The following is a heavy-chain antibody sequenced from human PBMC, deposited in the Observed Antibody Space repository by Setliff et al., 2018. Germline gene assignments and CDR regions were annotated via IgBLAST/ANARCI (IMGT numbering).Heavy chain of an antibody. V-gene: IGHV7-4-1*02. CDR2: ISTNTGNP. Sequence: GASVKVSCKASGYTFTTYAISWMRQAPGQGLEWMGWISTNTGNPSYAQGFTGRFVFSLDTSVSTAYLQISSLKAEDTALYYCARSSRFGTTMWRGDYYMDVWGKGTTVTVSS. CDR3: ARSSRFGTTMWRGDYYMDV. D-gene: IGHD3-10*01. J-gene: IGHJ6*03. CDR1: GYTFTTYA.